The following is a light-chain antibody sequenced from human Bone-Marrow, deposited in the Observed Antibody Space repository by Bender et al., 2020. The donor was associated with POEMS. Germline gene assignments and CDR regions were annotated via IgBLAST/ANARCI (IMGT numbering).Light chain of an antibody. CDR2: DLV. J-gene: IGLJ2*01. CDR1: SSDVGGYDY. V-gene: IGLV2-14*01. Sequence: QSALTQPASVSGSPGQSITISCTGTSSDVGGYDYVAWYQQHPGKTPKLMIYDLVNRPSGVSSRFSGSKSGNTASLTISGLQAEDEADYYCSSYSSSSTLVVFGGGTKLTVL. CDR3: SSYSSSSTLVV.